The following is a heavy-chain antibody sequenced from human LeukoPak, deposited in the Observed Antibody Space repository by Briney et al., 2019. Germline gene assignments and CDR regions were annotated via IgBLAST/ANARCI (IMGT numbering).Heavy chain of an antibody. D-gene: IGHD2-21*02. Sequence: GASVKVSCKASGYTFTGYYMHWVRQAPGQGLEWMGRINPNSGDTNYAQKFQGRVTMTRDTSISTAYMELNRLRSDDTAVYYCARLSRGVTDNKYYFDYWGQGTLVTVSS. CDR3: ARLSRGVTDNKYYFDY. CDR2: INPNSGDT. J-gene: IGHJ4*02. V-gene: IGHV1-2*06. CDR1: GYTFTGYY.